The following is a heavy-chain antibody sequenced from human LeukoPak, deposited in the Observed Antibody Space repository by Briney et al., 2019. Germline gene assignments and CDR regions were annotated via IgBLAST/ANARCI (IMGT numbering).Heavy chain of an antibody. V-gene: IGHV4-30-4*01. Sequence: PSETLSLTCTVSGGSISSGDYYWSWIRQPPGKGLEWIGSIYYSGSTYYNPSLKSRVTISVDTSKNQFSLKLSSVTAADTAVYYCARDWCSGSCRIKSTGFDPWGQGTLVTVSS. CDR1: GGSISSGDYY. CDR2: IYYSGST. CDR3: ARDWCSGSCRIKSTGFDP. D-gene: IGHD2-15*01. J-gene: IGHJ5*02.